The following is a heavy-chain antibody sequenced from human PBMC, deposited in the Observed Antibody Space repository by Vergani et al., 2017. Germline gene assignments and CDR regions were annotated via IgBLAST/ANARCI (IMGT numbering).Heavy chain of an antibody. J-gene: IGHJ5*02. CDR1: GGSFSGYY. Sequence: QVQLQQWGAGLLKPSETLSLTCAVYGGSFSGYYWSWIRQPPGKGLEWIGEINHSGSTNYNPSLKSRVTISLDTSKNQFSLKLSSVTAADTAVYYCARVIAAELRHFDPWGQGTLVTVSS. CDR3: ARVIAAELRHFDP. V-gene: IGHV4-34*01. CDR2: INHSGST. D-gene: IGHD6-13*01.